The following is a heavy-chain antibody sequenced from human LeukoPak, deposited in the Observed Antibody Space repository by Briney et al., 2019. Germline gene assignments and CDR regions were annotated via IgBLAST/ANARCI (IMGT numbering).Heavy chain of an antibody. V-gene: IGHV1-2*02. D-gene: IGHD6-19*01. CDR1: GYTFTGYY. CDR2: INPNSGGT. Sequence: ASVKVSCKASGYTFTGYYMHWVRQAPGQGLEWMGWINPNSGGTNYAQKFQGRVTMTRDTSISTAYMELSRLRSDDTAVYYCARDRRIAVAGTYDAFDIWGQGTMVTVSS. CDR3: ARDRRIAVAGTYDAFDI. J-gene: IGHJ3*02.